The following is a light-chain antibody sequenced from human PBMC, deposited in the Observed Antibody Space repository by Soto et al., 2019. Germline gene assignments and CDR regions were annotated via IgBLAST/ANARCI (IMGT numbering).Light chain of an antibody. CDR2: RAS. CDR3: QQYVRYPLT. Sequence: DIQMTQSPSTLSAFVGDRVTITCRASQSINIWLAWYQQKPGKAPKILIYRASTLESGVPSRFSGSGSGTEFTLTISNLQPDDFATYYCQQYVRYPLTFGGGTKVEIK. V-gene: IGKV1-5*03. J-gene: IGKJ4*01. CDR1: QSINIW.